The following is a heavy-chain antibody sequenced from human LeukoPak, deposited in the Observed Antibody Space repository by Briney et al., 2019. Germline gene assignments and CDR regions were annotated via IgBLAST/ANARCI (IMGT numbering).Heavy chain of an antibody. CDR3: AKDQVFGAYFYYYMDV. Sequence: GGSLRLSCAASGFAFRNYAMSWVRQAPGKGLEWVSVISGSGGSTYYADSVKGRFTISRDNSKNTLSLQMNSLRADDTAVYYCAKDQVFGAYFYYYMDVWGKGTTVTVSS. D-gene: IGHD3-3*01. CDR2: ISGSGGST. CDR1: GFAFRNYA. J-gene: IGHJ6*03. V-gene: IGHV3-23*01.